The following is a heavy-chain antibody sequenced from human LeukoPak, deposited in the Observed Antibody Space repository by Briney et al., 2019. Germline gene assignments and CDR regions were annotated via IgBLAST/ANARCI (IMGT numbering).Heavy chain of an antibody. CDR1: GGSISSSSYY. V-gene: IGHV4-39*02. CDR2: IYYSGST. D-gene: IGHD3-10*01. CDR3: AREGGRGSGSYYNTPKILDY. J-gene: IGHJ4*02. Sequence: SETLSLTCTVSGGSISSSSYYWGWIRQPPGKGLEWIGSIYYSGSTYYNPSLKSRVTISVDTSKNQFSLKLSSVTAADTAVYYCAREGGRGSGSYYNTPKILDYWGQGTLVTVSS.